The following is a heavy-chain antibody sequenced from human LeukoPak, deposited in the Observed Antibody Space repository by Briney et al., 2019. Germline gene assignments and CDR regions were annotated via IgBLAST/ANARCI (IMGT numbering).Heavy chain of an antibody. CDR1: GGSFSGYY. D-gene: IGHD3-3*01. CDR3: ARTYYDFWSGYLGTFDY. CDR2: IYYSGST. Sequence: SETLSLTCAVYGGSFSGYYWSWIRQPPGKGLEWIGSIYYSGSTYYNPSLKSRVTISVDTSKNQFSLKLSSVTAADTAVYYCARTYYDFWSGYLGTFDYWGQGTLVTVSS. J-gene: IGHJ4*02. V-gene: IGHV4-34*01.